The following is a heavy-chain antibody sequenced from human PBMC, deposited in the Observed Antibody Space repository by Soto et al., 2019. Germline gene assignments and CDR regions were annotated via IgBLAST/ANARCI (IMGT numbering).Heavy chain of an antibody. CDR3: ARDNMRARDGMDV. CDR2: IYYSGST. CDR1: GGSVSSGSYH. D-gene: IGHD3-16*01. Sequence: QAQLQESGPGLVKPSETLSLTCTVSGGSVSSGSYHWTWIRQPPGKGLEWIGYIYYSGSTNYNPSLKSRVAISVHTSKNQFSLKLSSVTAADTAVYYCARDNMRARDGMDVWGQGTTVTVSS. V-gene: IGHV4-61*01. J-gene: IGHJ6*02.